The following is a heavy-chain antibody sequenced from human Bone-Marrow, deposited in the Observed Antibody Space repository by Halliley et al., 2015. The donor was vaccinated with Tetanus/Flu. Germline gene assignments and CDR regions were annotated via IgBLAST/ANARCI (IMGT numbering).Heavy chain of an antibody. V-gene: IGHV4-59*01. D-gene: IGHD5-18*01. CDR2: IHPGGST. CDR3: ARVTAPRLIDS. J-gene: IGHJ4*02. Sequence: EWIGYIHPGGSTTYSPPPKSRVTISVDTSKNQISLNLSSVTAADTAVYFCARVTAPRLIDSWGQGTLVTVAS.